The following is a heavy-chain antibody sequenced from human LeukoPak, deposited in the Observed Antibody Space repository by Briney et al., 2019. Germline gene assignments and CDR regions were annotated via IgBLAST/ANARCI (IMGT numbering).Heavy chain of an antibody. CDR2: ISGSGGST. CDR3: AKDEGFSVTTTYNWFDP. V-gene: IGHV3-23*01. J-gene: IGHJ5*02. Sequence: GGSLRLSCAVSGFTFSSYAMSWVRQAPGKGLEWVSAISGSGGSTYYADSVKGRFTISRDNSKNTLYLQMNSLRAEDTAVYYCAKDEGFSVTTTYNWFDPWGQGTLVTVSS. D-gene: IGHD4-17*01. CDR1: GFTFSSYA.